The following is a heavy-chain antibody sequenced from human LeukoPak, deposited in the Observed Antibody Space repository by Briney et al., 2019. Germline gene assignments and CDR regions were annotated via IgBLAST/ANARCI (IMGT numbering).Heavy chain of an antibody. CDR3: ARDGYSYGDSSGYYGY. V-gene: IGHV3-7*01. Sequence: PGGSLRLSCAASGFTFSSYWMSWVRQAPGKGLEWLANIKQDGSEKYYVDSVKGRFTISRDNAKNSLYLQMNSLRAEDTAVYYCARDGYSYGDSSGYYGYWGQGTLVTVSS. J-gene: IGHJ4*02. CDR1: GFTFSSYW. D-gene: IGHD3-22*01. CDR2: IKQDGSEK.